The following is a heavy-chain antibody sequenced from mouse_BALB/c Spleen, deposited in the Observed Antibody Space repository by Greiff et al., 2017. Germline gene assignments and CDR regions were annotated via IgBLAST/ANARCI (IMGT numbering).Heavy chain of an antibody. Sequence: EVMLVESGGGLVQPGGSLRLSCATSGFTFTDYYMSWVRQPPGKALEWLGFIRNKANGYTTEYSASVKGRFTISRDNSQSILYLQMNTLRAEDSATYYCARDMILREGYFDYWGQGTTLTVSS. CDR2: IRNKANGYTT. V-gene: IGHV7-3*02. D-gene: IGHD1-1*01. CDR3: ARDMILREGYFDY. CDR1: GFTFTDYY. J-gene: IGHJ2*01.